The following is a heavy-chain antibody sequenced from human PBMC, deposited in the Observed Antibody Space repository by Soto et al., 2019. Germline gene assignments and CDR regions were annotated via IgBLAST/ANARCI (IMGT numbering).Heavy chain of an antibody. CDR1: GGPFRSYA. J-gene: IGHJ3*02. V-gene: IGHV1-69*13. Sequence: SVKVSWKASGGPFRSYARSWVRQAPEQGLEWMGGVIPIFGTANYAQKFQGRVTITADESMRTAYMELRSLRSEDTAVYYCARMYYDSSGYYPNAFDIWGQGTMVTVSS. D-gene: IGHD3-22*01. CDR2: VIPIFGTA. CDR3: ARMYYDSSGYYPNAFDI.